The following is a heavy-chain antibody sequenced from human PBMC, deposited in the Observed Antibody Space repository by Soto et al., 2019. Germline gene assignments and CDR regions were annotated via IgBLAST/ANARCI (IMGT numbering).Heavy chain of an antibody. V-gene: IGHV3-23*01. J-gene: IGHJ4*02. CDR1: GFTFSSYA. Sequence: GGSLRLSCAASGFTFSSYAMSWVRQAPGKGLEWVSAISGSGGSTYYADSGKGRFTISRDNSKNTLYLQMNSLRAEDTAVYYCAKDLRPGGGNPLDYWGQGTLVTVSS. D-gene: IGHD2-15*01. CDR3: AKDLRPGGGNPLDY. CDR2: ISGSGGST.